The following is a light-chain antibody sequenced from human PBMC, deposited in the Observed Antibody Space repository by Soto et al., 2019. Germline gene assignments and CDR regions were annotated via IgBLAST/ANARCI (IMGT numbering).Light chain of an antibody. J-gene: IGLJ2*01. CDR1: SSNIGNNY. V-gene: IGLV1-51*02. CDR3: GTWDSSLRLVV. Sequence: QSALTQPPSMSAAPGQKVTISCSGSSSNIGNNYVSWYQQLPGTAPKLLIYENNKRPSGIPDRFSGSKSGTSATLGITGLQTGDEADYYCGTWDSSLRLVVFGGGTKVTVL. CDR2: ENN.